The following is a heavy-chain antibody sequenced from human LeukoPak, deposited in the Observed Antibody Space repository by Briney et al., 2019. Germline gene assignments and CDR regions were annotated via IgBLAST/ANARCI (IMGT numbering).Heavy chain of an antibody. CDR1: GGSISSYY. CDR2: IYYSGST. Sequence: SETLSLTCTVSGGSISSYYWSWIRQPPGKGREGIGYIYYSGSTNYNPSLKSRVTISVDTSKNQFSLKLSSVTAADTAVYYCARVADSSGYRTYYFDYWGQGTLVTVSS. D-gene: IGHD3-22*01. V-gene: IGHV4-59*01. CDR3: ARVADSSGYRTYYFDY. J-gene: IGHJ4*02.